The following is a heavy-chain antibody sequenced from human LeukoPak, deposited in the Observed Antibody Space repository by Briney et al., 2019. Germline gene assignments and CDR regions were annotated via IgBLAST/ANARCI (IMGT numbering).Heavy chain of an antibody. V-gene: IGHV1-69*02. CDR3: ASRINYDLWNS. D-gene: IGHD3-3*01. CDR2: IIPILGIA. Sequence: ASVKVSCKASGGTFSSYTISWVRQAPGQGLEWMGRIIPILGIANYAQKFQGRVTITADKSTSTAYMELSSLRAEDMAVYYCASRINYDLWNSWGQGTLVTVSS. J-gene: IGHJ4*02. CDR1: GGTFSSYT.